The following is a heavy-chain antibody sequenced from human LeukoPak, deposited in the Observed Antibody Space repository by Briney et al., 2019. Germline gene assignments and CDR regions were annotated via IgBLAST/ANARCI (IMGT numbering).Heavy chain of an antibody. J-gene: IGHJ4*02. Sequence: SQTLSLTCAVSGGSISSGGYSWSWIRQPPGKGLEWIGYIYHSGSTYYNPSLKSRVTISVDRSKNQFSLKLSSVTAADTAVYYCARVSLGPSRYGDPNPSYYFDYWGQGTLVTVSS. CDR1: GGSISSGGYS. D-gene: IGHD4-17*01. CDR3: ARVSLGPSRYGDPNPSYYFDY. V-gene: IGHV4-30-2*01. CDR2: IYHSGST.